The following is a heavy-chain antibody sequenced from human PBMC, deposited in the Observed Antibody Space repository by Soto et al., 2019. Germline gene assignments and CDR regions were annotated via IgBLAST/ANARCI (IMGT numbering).Heavy chain of an antibody. V-gene: IGHV3-23*01. CDR3: AKDALGTMIVVVIPYYYYGMDV. Sequence: GGSLRLSCAASGFTFSSYAMGWVRQAPGKGLEWVSAISGSGGSTYYADSVKGRFTISRDNSKNTLYLQMNSLRAEDTAVYYCAKDALGTMIVVVIPYYYYGMDVWGQGTTVTV. J-gene: IGHJ6*02. CDR2: ISGSGGST. CDR1: GFTFSSYA. D-gene: IGHD3-22*01.